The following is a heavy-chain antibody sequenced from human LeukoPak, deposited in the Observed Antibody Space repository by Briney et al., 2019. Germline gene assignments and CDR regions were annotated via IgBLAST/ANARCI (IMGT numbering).Heavy chain of an antibody. D-gene: IGHD3-3*01. J-gene: IGHJ5*02. V-gene: IGHV1-58*02. Sequence: SVKVSCKASGFTFPNSVMQWVRQARGQRLEWIGWIVLGAGNTVYSHKFHDRVTITRDVSTNTAYMELDSLGSEDTAVYYCAAQRGASLHDFWSTRLFDPWGQGTLVTVSS. CDR3: AAQRGASLHDFWSTRLFDP. CDR1: GFTFPNSV. CDR2: IVLGAGNT.